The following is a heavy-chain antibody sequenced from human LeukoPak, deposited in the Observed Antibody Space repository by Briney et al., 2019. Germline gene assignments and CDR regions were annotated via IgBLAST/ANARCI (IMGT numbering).Heavy chain of an antibody. Sequence: SETLSLTCAVYGGSFSGYYWSWIRQPPGKGLEWIGEINHSGSTNYNPSLKSRVTISVDTSKNQFSLKLSSVTAADTAVYYCARVSTDLFDYWGQGTLVTVSS. V-gene: IGHV4-34*01. J-gene: IGHJ4*02. CDR2: INHSGST. CDR1: GGSFSGYY. CDR3: ARVSTDLFDY.